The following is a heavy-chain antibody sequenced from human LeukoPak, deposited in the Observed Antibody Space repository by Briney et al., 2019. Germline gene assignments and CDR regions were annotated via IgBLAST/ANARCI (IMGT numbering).Heavy chain of an antibody. V-gene: IGHV1-69*05. D-gene: IGHD2-15*01. CDR1: GGTFSSYA. CDR2: IIPIFGTA. CDR3: ARLVAASAGFDY. J-gene: IGHJ4*02. Sequence: ASVKVSCKASGGTFSSYAISWVRQAPGQGLEWMGGIIPIFGTANYAQKFQGRVTITTDESTSTAYMELSSLRSEDTAVYYCARLVAASAGFDYWGQGTLVTVSS.